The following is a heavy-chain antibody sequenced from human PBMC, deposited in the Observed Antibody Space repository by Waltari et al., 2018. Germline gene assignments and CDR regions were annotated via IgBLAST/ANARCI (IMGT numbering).Heavy chain of an antibody. J-gene: IGHJ4*02. CDR1: GFTFSNYW. CDR2: INVDVSST. D-gene: IGHD4-4*01. CDR3: TRGEINYSRFDY. Sequence: EVQLVESGGDLVQPGGSLRLSCAASGFTFSNYWMHWVRQDPGKGLAWVSRINVDVSSTVYANSVAGRFTISRDNAKNTVYLEMSGLRAEDTAVYYCTRGEINYSRFDYWGQGSLVTVSS. V-gene: IGHV3-74*01.